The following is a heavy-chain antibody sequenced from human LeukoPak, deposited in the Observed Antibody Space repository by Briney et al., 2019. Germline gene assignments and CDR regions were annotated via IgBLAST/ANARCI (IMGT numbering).Heavy chain of an antibody. Sequence: SETLSLTCTVSGYPITAGYYWGWIRQAPGKGLEWLGSIFHTGHTYDNPSLKSPVTLSVDTSKNQFSLKLSSVTAADTAVYYCARDSGTTGEVKFDPWGQGTLVTVSS. J-gene: IGHJ5*02. CDR3: ARDSGTTGEVKFDP. V-gene: IGHV4-38-2*02. CDR2: IFHTGHT. CDR1: GYPITAGYY. D-gene: IGHD3-10*01.